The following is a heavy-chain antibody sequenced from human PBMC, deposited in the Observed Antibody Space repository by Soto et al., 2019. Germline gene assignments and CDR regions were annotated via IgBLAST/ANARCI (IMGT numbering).Heavy chain of an antibody. CDR1: GFTFSSYA. CDR2: ISGSGGST. J-gene: IGHJ1*01. V-gene: IGHV3-23*01. D-gene: IGHD4-17*01. Sequence: GGSLRLSCAASGFTFSSYAMSWVRQAPGKGLEWVSAISGSGGSTYYADSVKGRFTISRDNSKNTLYLQMNSLRAEDTAVYYCAKDLWLTTVTRAEYFQHWGQGTLVTVSS. CDR3: AKDLWLTTVTRAEYFQH.